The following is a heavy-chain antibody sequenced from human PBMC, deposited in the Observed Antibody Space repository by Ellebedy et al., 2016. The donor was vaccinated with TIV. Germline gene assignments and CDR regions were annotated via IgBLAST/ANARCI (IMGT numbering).Heavy chain of an antibody. J-gene: IGHJ4*02. Sequence: GESLKISCAASGFTFSTYDMHWVRQAPGKGLEWVALISYDGSNKYYADSVRGRFTISRDNSKNTLYLQMNSLRAEDTAMYYCARAYGRSLDYFDYWGQGTLVTVSS. CDR2: ISYDGSNK. D-gene: IGHD3-10*01. V-gene: IGHV3-33*01. CDR1: GFTFSTYD. CDR3: ARAYGRSLDYFDY.